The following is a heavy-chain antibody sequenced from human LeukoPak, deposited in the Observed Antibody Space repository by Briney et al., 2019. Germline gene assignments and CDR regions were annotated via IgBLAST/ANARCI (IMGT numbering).Heavy chain of an antibody. V-gene: IGHV3-23*01. CDR2: MIGTGDT. Sequence: PGGSLRLSCVASGFNFGNFAMTWVRQAPGKRLEWVSGMIGTGDTYYADSVKGRFTMFRDYSRTTLYLQMNNLIFEDTAIYYCAKDMHYNDGRWEFDPWGQGTLVTVSS. CDR1: GFNFGNFA. D-gene: IGHD5-24*01. J-gene: IGHJ5*02. CDR3: AKDMHYNDGRWEFDP.